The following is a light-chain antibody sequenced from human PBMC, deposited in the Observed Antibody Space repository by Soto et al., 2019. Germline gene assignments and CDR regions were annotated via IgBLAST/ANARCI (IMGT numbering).Light chain of an antibody. V-gene: IGKV3-20*01. CDR1: QSIYGNY. Sequence: EIVLTQSPGTLSLSPGERATLSCRASQSIYGNYLAWYQQKPGQAPRLLIYGASIRLTGIPDRFSGSGSGTEFTLTISRLEPEDFAVYYCQHYVNSPRTFGQGTKVEIK. J-gene: IGKJ1*01. CDR3: QHYVNSPRT. CDR2: GAS.